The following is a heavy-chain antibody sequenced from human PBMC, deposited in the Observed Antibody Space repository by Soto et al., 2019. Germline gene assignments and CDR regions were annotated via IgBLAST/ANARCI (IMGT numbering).Heavy chain of an antibody. V-gene: IGHV3-23*01. Sequence: EVQLLESGGGLVQPGGSLRLSCAASGFTFSSYAMSWVRQAPGKGLEWVSAISAGGGNTYYRDSVKGRFTISRDNSKNALDLQMNSLRAEDTAVYFGAQTTPSIHWFDPWGQGTLVTVSS. D-gene: IGHD1-1*01. CDR1: GFTFSSYA. J-gene: IGHJ5*02. CDR3: AQTTPSIHWFDP. CDR2: ISAGGGNT.